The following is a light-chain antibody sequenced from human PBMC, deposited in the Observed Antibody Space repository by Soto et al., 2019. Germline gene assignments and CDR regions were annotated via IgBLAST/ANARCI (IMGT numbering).Light chain of an antibody. CDR1: QSVSSY. J-gene: IGKJ3*01. V-gene: IGKV3-11*01. Sequence: EIVLTQSPATLSLSPGERATLSCRASQSVSSYLAWYQQKPGQAPRLLIYDASNRATGIPARFSGSGSGTDCTLAISSLEPEDFAVYYCQQRSNWPPSVGPGTKVDIK. CDR2: DAS. CDR3: QQRSNWPPS.